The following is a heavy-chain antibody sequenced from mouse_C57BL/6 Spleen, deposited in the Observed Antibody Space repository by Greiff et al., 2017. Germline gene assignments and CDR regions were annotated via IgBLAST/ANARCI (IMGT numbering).Heavy chain of an antibody. Sequence: VQLQQSGAELVRPGTSVKVSCKASGYAFTNYLIEWVKQRPGQGLEWIGVINPGSGGTNYNEKFKGKATLTADKSSSTAYMQLSSLPSEDSAVYFCARWDYYGSSFFDYWGQGTSVTVAS. V-gene: IGHV1-54*01. J-gene: IGHJ4*01. CDR1: GYAFTNYL. D-gene: IGHD1-1*01. CDR3: ARWDYYGSSFFDY. CDR2: INPGSGGT.